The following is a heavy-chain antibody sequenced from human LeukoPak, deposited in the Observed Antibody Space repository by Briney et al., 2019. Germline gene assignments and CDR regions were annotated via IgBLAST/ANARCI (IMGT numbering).Heavy chain of an antibody. D-gene: IGHD3-9*01. CDR2: ISSSGSNI. CDR3: ARGRYDDY. CDR1: GFTSRTYD. V-gene: IGHV3-48*03. Sequence: PGGSLRPSCGASGFTSRTYDMNWVRQAPGKGGEWVAYISSSGSNIYYADSVKGRFTISRDNAKNSLYLQMNSLRAEDTAIYYCARGRYDDYWGQGTLVIVSS. J-gene: IGHJ4*02.